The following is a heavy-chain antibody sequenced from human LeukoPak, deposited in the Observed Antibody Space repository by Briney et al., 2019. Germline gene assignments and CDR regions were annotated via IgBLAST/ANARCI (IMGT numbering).Heavy chain of an antibody. J-gene: IGHJ4*02. Sequence: SETLSLTCTVSGASISRYYWSWIRQPPGKGLEWIGYISYSGGSNYNPSLNYNPSLKSRVTISVDTSEKRLSLKLSSVTAADTALYYCARLGESGSGSDPIDYWGQGTLVTVSS. CDR3: ARLGESGSGSDPIDY. CDR2: ISYSGGS. V-gene: IGHV4-59*08. CDR1: GASISRYY. D-gene: IGHD3-10*01.